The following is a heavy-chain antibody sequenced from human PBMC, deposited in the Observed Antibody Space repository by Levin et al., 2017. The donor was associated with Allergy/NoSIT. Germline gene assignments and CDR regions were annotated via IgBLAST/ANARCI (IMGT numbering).Heavy chain of an antibody. CDR3: ARVGEWEELHNYYYYGMDV. J-gene: IGHJ6*02. CDR1: GFTFTNYD. V-gene: IGHV1-8*01. D-gene: IGHD1-26*01. Sequence: ASVKVSCKASGFTFTNYDFNWVRQAPGQGLEWMGWMNPNSGKTGYSQRFQGRVTMTRNTSISTAYLEVSSLRSEDSAVYYCARVGEWEELHNYYYYGMDVWGQGTTVTVSS. CDR2: MNPNSGKT.